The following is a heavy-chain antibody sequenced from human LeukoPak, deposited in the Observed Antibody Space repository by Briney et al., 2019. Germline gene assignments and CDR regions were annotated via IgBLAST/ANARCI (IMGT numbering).Heavy chain of an antibody. V-gene: IGHV1-3*01. Sequence: ASVKVSCKTSGYIFTNYAMHWVRQAPGQGLEWMGWINAGNGNTKYSQKFQDRVTITRDTSASTAYMELSSLRSEDTAVYSCARSARSWDYDILTGLANWFDPWGQGTLVTVSS. CDR3: ARSARSWDYDILTGLANWFDP. D-gene: IGHD3-9*01. CDR2: INAGNGNT. J-gene: IGHJ5*02. CDR1: GYIFTNYA.